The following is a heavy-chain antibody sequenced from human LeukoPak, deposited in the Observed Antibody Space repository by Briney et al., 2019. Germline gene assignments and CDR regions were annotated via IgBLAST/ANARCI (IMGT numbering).Heavy chain of an antibody. D-gene: IGHD2-15*01. CDR3: ARATRGVASDFDY. CDR2: MNPNSGNT. Sequence: GASVKVSCKASGYTFTSYDINWVRQATGQGLEWTGWMNPNSGNTGYAQKFQGRVTITRNTSISTAYMELSGLRSEDTAVYYCARATRGVASDFDYWGQGTLVTVSS. V-gene: IGHV1-8*03. J-gene: IGHJ4*02. CDR1: GYTFTSYD.